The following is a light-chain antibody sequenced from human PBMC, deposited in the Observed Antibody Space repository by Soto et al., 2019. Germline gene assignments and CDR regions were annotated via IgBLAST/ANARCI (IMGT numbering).Light chain of an antibody. CDR1: RSVSSY. J-gene: IGKJ5*01. CDR3: QQRSNWPIT. Sequence: TVLKQSPSAVSLSQGESDTLSCRATRSVSSYLAWYQQKPGQAPRLLIYDASSRPTDIPARFSGSGSGTDFTLTISSLEPEDFALYYCQQRSNWPITFGQGTRLEIK. CDR2: DAS. V-gene: IGKV3-11*01.